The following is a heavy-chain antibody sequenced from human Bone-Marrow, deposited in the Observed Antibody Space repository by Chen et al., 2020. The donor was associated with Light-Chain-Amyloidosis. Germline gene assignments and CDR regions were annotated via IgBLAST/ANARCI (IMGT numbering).Heavy chain of an antibody. CDR2: IYSSGSI. CDR1: CGSINSCDYY. J-gene: IGHJ4*02. D-gene: IGHD2-8*02. V-gene: IGHV4-30-4*01. CDR3: ARGTGPENEYFDY. Sequence: QVQLLESGPGLVRPSQTLSLTCSFSCGSINSCDYYWTWFRQPPGTGLELIGYIYSSGSIYYNPAPKSRVSLALDTGNHLVPLRLTSVTAADTAVYYCARGTGPENEYFDYWGQGTLVTVSS.